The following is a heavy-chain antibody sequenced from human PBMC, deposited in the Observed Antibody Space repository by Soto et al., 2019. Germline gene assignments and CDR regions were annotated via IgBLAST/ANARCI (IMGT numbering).Heavy chain of an antibody. CDR1: GGSISSSTYY. CDR2: MYYSGSI. J-gene: IGHJ4*02. CDR3: ARAPETPPIVRVVVPYFFDS. Sequence: PSETLSLTCTVSGGSISSSTYYWGWIRQPPGKGPEWIGYMYYSGSIYYNPSLKSRVMISSDTSKNQFSLSVSSVTAADTAVYYCARAPETPPIVRVVVPYFFDSWGQGTLVTVSS. V-gene: IGHV4-39*07. D-gene: IGHD3-16*02.